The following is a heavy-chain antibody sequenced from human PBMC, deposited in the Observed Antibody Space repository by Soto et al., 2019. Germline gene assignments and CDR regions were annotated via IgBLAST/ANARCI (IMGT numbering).Heavy chain of an antibody. J-gene: IGHJ4*02. V-gene: IGHV3-23*01. Sequence: PAGSMRLSCAASGFPFSSYAMSWVRTAPGKGLEWVSVITNTGGDTLYADSVKGRFTISRDNSKNTLYLQMNSLRAEDTAIYYCARASGESYPGSRVFDSWGQGTRVTVSS. CDR2: ITNTGGDT. CDR3: ARASGESYPGSRVFDS. CDR1: GFPFSSYA. D-gene: IGHD3-10*01.